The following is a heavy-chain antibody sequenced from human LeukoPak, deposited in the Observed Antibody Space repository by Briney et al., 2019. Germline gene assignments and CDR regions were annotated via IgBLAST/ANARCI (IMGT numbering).Heavy chain of an antibody. CDR1: DGSISNYY. J-gene: IGHJ4*02. Sequence: KPSETLSLTCSVSDGSISNYYWSWIRQPPGKGLEWIGYIYYSGSTNYNPSLKSRVTISVDTSKSQLSLKVSSVTAADTAVYYCARGGNWFDYWGQGTRVTVSS. D-gene: IGHD4-23*01. V-gene: IGHV4-59*01. CDR2: IYYSGST. CDR3: ARGGNWFDY.